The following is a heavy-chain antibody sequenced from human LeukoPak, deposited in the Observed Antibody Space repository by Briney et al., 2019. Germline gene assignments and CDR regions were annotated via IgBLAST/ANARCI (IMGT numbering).Heavy chain of an antibody. Sequence: GGSLRLSCAASGFTVSTNYMSWVRQAPGKGVEGVSLIYSGGGTYYSDSVKGRFTISRDNSRNTLSLQMNSLRVDDTAVYYCARGFRSVTTWGYFDYWGQGALVTVSS. V-gene: IGHV3-66*01. D-gene: IGHD4-17*01. CDR3: ARGFRSVTTWGYFDY. J-gene: IGHJ4*02. CDR1: GFTVSTNY. CDR2: IYSGGGT.